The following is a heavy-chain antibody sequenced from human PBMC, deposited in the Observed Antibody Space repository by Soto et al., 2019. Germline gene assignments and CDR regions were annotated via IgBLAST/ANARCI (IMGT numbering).Heavy chain of an antibody. V-gene: IGHV3-15*07. CDR3: TSQLTELVWFGELFRILDY. J-gene: IGHJ4*02. D-gene: IGHD3-10*01. CDR1: GFTFSNAW. Sequence: GGSLRLSCAASGFTFSNAWMNWVRQAPGKGLEWVGRIKSKTDGGTTDYAAPVKGRFTISRDDSKNTLYLQMNSLKTEDTAVYYCTSQLTELVWFGELFRILDYWGQGTLVTVSS. CDR2: IKSKTDGGTT.